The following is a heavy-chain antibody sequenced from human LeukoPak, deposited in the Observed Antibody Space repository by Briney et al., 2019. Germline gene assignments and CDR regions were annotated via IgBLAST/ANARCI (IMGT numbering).Heavy chain of an antibody. Sequence: GGSLRLSCAASGFTFSSYGMHWVRQAPGKGLGWVAVISYDGSNKYYADSVKGRFTISRDNSKNTLYLQMNSLRAEDTAVYYCAKEGPALGYSSSWYEGYYGMDVWGQGTTVTVSS. J-gene: IGHJ6*02. D-gene: IGHD6-13*01. CDR3: AKEGPALGYSSSWYEGYYGMDV. V-gene: IGHV3-30*18. CDR2: ISYDGSNK. CDR1: GFTFSSYG.